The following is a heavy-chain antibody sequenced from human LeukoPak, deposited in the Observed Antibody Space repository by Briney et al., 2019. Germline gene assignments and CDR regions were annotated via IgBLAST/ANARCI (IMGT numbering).Heavy chain of an antibody. CDR1: GDTFSRYA. Sequence: SVKVSCKASGDTFSRYAINWVRQAPGQGPEWMGRITPFLGIANYPQKFQGRVTITADESTPTVYKELSSLRSEDTAVYYCAREACREVGLMWPRLGGQDCRYDHWGQGTLVTVSS. V-gene: IGHV1-69*04. CDR3: AREACREVGLMWPRLGGQDCRYDH. D-gene: IGHD3-16*01. J-gene: IGHJ4*02. CDR2: ITPFLGIA.